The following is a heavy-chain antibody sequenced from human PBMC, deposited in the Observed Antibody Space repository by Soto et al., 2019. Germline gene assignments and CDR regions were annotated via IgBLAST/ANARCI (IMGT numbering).Heavy chain of an antibody. CDR3: ARSGITYYYDSSGYYYFDY. D-gene: IGHD3-22*01. V-gene: IGHV1-18*04. J-gene: IGHJ4*02. CDR1: GYTFTSYG. Sequence: QVQLVQSGAEVKKPGASVKVSCKASGYTFTSYGISWVRQAPGQGLEWMGWISANNGNTNYAQKLQGRVTMTTDTSTSTAYMELRSLRSDDTAVYYCARSGITYYYDSSGYYYFDYWGQGTLVTVSS. CDR2: ISANNGNT.